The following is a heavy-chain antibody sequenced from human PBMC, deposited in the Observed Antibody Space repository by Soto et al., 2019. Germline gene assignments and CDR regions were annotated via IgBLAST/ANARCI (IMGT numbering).Heavy chain of an antibody. V-gene: IGHV1-18*01. J-gene: IGHJ6*02. CDR3: ARAPPYVWGSYRVNYYYYGMDV. Sequence: ASVKVSCKASGYTFTSYGISWVRQAPGQGLEWMGWISAYNGNTNYAQKLQGRVTMTTDTSASTAYMELRSLRSDDTAVYYCARAPPYVWGSYRVNYYYYGMDVWGQGTTVTVSS. CDR2: ISAYNGNT. D-gene: IGHD3-16*02. CDR1: GYTFTSYG.